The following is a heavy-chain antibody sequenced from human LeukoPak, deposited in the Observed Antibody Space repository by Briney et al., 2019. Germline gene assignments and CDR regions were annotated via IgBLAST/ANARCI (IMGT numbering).Heavy chain of an antibody. Sequence: SETLSPTCTVSGGSISSYYWNWIRQPPGKGLEWIGYIYYSGSTNYNPSLKSRVTRSVDTSKNQFSLKLSSVTAADTAVYYCARGADSSGYYSIFYFDYWGQGTLVTVSS. V-gene: IGHV4-59*01. J-gene: IGHJ4*02. D-gene: IGHD3-22*01. CDR2: IYYSGST. CDR1: GGSISSYY. CDR3: ARGADSSGYYSIFYFDY.